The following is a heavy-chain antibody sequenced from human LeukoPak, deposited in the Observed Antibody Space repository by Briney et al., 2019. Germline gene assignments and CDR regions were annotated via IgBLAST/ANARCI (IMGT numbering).Heavy chain of an antibody. V-gene: IGHV3-23*01. Sequence: GGSLRLSCAASGFTFSSYAMSWVRQAPGKGLEWVSAISGSGDSTYYADSVKGRFTISRDNSKSTLYLQMNSLRAEDTAVYYCAKAPKWHLDTYYAMDVWGQGTTVTVSS. D-gene: IGHD5-12*01. CDR2: ISGSGDST. CDR3: AKAPKWHLDTYYAMDV. CDR1: GFTFSSYA. J-gene: IGHJ6*02.